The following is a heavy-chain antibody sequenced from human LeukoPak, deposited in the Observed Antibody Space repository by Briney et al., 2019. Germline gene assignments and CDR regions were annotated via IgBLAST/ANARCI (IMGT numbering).Heavy chain of an antibody. CDR2: INPNSGGT. CDR1: GYTFTGYY. D-gene: IGHD5-24*01. Sequence: GASVKVSCKASGYTFTGYYMHWVRQAPGQGLEWMGWINPNSGGTNYAQKFQGRVTMTRDTSISTAYMELSRLRSDDTAVYYCARDLGRDGYNPFDYWGQGTLVTVSS. V-gene: IGHV1-2*02. CDR3: ARDLGRDGYNPFDY. J-gene: IGHJ4*02.